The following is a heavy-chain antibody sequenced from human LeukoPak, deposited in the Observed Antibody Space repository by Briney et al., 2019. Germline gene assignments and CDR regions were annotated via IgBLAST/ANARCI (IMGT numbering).Heavy chain of an antibody. CDR3: ARDPGGYNLGYYFAY. CDR1: GFTFSSYA. D-gene: IGHD5-24*01. Sequence: GGSLRLSCAASGFTFSSYAMHWVRQAPGKGLEWVAVISYDGSNKYYADSVKGRFIISRDNSKNTLYLQMNSLRAEDTAVYYCARDPGGYNLGYYFAYWGQGTLVTVSS. V-gene: IGHV3-30*04. CDR2: ISYDGSNK. J-gene: IGHJ4*02.